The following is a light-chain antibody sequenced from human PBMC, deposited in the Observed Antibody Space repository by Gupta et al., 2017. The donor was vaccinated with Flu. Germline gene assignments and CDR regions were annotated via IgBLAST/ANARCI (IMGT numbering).Light chain of an antibody. CDR1: GTNIGEYF. Sequence: QPVLTQPPSASGTPGQRVTISCSGTGTNIGEYFVYWYQQVPGTAPKLLIYRNNQRPAGVPGRFSASKSDTAASLAISGLRAEDEADYYCAAWDDSRSVLFGGGTKLTVL. J-gene: IGLJ2*01. V-gene: IGLV1-47*01. CDR3: AAWDDSRSVL. CDR2: RNN.